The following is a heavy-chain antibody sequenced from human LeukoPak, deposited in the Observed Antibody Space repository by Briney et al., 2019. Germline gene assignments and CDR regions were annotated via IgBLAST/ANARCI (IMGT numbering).Heavy chain of an antibody. CDR1: GFTFSRYV. CDR3: AKDSVVMNFFES. Sequence: GGSLRLSCAASGFTFSRYVMHWVRQAPGKGLEWVAFISSDVRNTAYADSLKGRVTISRDNSKNTLYLELHSLRAEDTAVYYCAKDSVVMNFFESWGQGTLVTVSS. J-gene: IGHJ4*02. D-gene: IGHD2-21*01. V-gene: IGHV3-30*02. CDR2: ISSDVRNT.